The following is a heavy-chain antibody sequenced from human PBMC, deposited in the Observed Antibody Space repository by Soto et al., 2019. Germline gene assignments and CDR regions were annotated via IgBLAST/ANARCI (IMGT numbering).Heavy chain of an antibody. CDR3: ARARIAAAGTTVKYFDY. CDR2: INPSGST. J-gene: IGHJ4*02. V-gene: IGHV4-34*01. D-gene: IGHD6-13*01. Sequence: QVQLQQWGAGLLKPSETLSLTCAVYGGSFSGYYWSWIRQTPGKGLEWIGEINPSGSTNYNPSLKSRVTISVDTSKKQFSLKLSSVTAADTAVYYCARARIAAAGTTVKYFDYWGQGTLVTVSS. CDR1: GGSFSGYY.